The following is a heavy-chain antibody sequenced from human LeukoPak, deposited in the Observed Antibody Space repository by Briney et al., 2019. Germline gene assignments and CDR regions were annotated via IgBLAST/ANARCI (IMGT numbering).Heavy chain of an antibody. CDR1: GFTFDDYA. V-gene: IGHV3-43D*03. Sequence: GGSLRLSCAASGFTFDDYAMHWVRQAPGKGLEWVSLISWDGGSTYYADSVKGRFTISRDNSKNSLYLQMNSLRAEDTALYYCAKGAGSVFGVVIIDYCMDVWGKGTTVTVSS. J-gene: IGHJ6*03. CDR3: AKGAGSVFGVVIIDYCMDV. D-gene: IGHD3-3*01. CDR2: ISWDGGST.